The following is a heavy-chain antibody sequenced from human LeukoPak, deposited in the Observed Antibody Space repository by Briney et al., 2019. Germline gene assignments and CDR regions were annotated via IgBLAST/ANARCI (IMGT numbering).Heavy chain of an antibody. V-gene: IGHV1-18*01. Sequence: SVKVSCKASGYTFTSYGISWVRQAPGQGLEWMGWISAYNGNTNYAQKLQGRVTMTTDTSTSTAYMELRSLRSDDTAVYYCARDWTRIAMVRGVTRPLGYWGQGTLVTVSS. D-gene: IGHD3-10*01. CDR1: GYTFTSYG. CDR2: ISAYNGNT. J-gene: IGHJ4*02. CDR3: ARDWTRIAMVRGVTRPLGY.